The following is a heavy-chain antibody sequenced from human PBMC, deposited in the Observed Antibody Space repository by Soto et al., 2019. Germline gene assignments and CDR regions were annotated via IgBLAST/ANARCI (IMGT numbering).Heavy chain of an antibody. J-gene: IGHJ5*02. V-gene: IGHV2-5*02. CDR3: AHGHSRSWSQNWFDP. CDR1: GFSLTTKRMG. D-gene: IGHD6-13*01. CDR2: IYWDDDK. Sequence: KGTHTRRLTGTFSGFSLTTKRMGVGWIRQPPGKALEWLALIYWDDDKRYSPSLKSRLTITKDTSKNQVVLTMTNMDPVDTATYYCAHGHSRSWSQNWFDPWGQGTLVPSPQ.